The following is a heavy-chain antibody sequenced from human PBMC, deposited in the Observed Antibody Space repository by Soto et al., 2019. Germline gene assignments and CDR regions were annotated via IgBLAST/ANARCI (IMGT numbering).Heavy chain of an antibody. CDR2: ISSSSSTI. D-gene: IGHD2-15*01. Sequence: EVQLLESGGGLVQPGGSLRLSCAASGFTFSSYSMNWVRQAPGKGLEWVSYISSSSSTIYYADSVKGRFTISRDNAKNSLYRQMNSLGAEDTAMYYCARDHCRSGGSYYSSFDIWGLGTMVTVSS. CDR3: ARDHCRSGGSYYSSFDI. J-gene: IGHJ3*02. CDR1: GFTFSSYS. V-gene: IGHV3-48*01.